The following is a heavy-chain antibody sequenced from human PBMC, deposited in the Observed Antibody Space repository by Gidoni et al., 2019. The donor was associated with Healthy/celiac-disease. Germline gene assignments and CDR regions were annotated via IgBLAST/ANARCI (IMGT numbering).Heavy chain of an antibody. CDR2: IWYDGSNK. Sequence: QVQLVESGGGVVQPGRSLRLSCAASGFTFSSYGMHWVRQAPGKGLEWVAVIWYDGSNKYYADSVKGRFTISRDNSKNTLYLQMNSLRAEDTAVYYCAREPGLRYCSGGSCYRRGYMDVWGKGTTVTVSS. J-gene: IGHJ6*03. V-gene: IGHV3-33*01. CDR3: AREPGLRYCSGGSCYRRGYMDV. CDR1: GFTFSSYG. D-gene: IGHD2-15*01.